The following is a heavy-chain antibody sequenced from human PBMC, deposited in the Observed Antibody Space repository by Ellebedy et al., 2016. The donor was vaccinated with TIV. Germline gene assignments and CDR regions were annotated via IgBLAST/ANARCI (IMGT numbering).Heavy chain of an antibody. Sequence: GESLKISCAASGFTFSSYGMHWVRQAPGKGLEWVAVIWYDGSNKYYADSVKGRFTISRDNSKNTLYLQMNSLRAEDTAVYYCARVGYCSSTRCHSLADYWGQGTLVTVSS. CDR2: IWYDGSNK. CDR3: ARVGYCSSTRCHSLADY. D-gene: IGHD2-2*02. V-gene: IGHV3-33*01. J-gene: IGHJ4*02. CDR1: GFTFSSYG.